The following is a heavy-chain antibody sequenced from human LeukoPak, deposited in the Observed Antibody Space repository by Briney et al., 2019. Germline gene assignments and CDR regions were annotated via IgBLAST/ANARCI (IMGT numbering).Heavy chain of an antibody. CDR2: IKQDGSEK. D-gene: IGHD5-12*01. V-gene: IGHV3-7*01. J-gene: IGHJ4*02. CDR3: ARVKRDIVATTYYFDY. CDR1: GFTFSSYS. Sequence: GGSLRLSCAASGFTFSSYSMNWVRQAPGKGLEWVANIKQDGSEKYYVDSVKGRFTISRDNAKNSLYLQMNSLRAEDTAVYYCARVKRDIVATTYYFDYWGQGTLVTVSS.